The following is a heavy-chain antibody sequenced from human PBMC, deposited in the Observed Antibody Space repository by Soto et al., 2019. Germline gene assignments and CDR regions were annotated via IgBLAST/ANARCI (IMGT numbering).Heavy chain of an antibody. Sequence: LRRSCAACGGTVSNSAMSSVHQAPEKGLEWVSTINSGGSTFYADSVKGRFTISRDNSKNTMYLQVNSLRAEDTAVYYCAKRSPHDFDYWGQGTLVT. CDR3: AKRSPHDFDY. V-gene: IGHV3-23*01. CDR2: INSGGST. CDR1: GGTVSNSA. J-gene: IGHJ4*02.